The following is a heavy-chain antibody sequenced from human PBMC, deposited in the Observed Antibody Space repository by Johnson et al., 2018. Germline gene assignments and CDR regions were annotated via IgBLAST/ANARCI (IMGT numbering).Heavy chain of an antibody. Sequence: EVQLVESGGGLVQPGGSLRLSCAASGFTFSSYAMSWVRQAPGKGLEWVSYISSSGSTIYYADSVKGRFTISRDNAKNSLYLQMNSLRAEDTAGYYCARECMTTVTPDAFDIWGQGTMVTVSS. CDR2: ISSSGSTI. CDR3: ARECMTTVTPDAFDI. J-gene: IGHJ3*02. V-gene: IGHV3-48*04. D-gene: IGHD4-17*01. CDR1: GFTFSSYA.